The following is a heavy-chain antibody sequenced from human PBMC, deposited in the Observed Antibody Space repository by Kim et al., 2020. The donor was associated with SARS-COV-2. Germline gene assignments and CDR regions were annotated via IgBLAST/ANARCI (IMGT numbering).Heavy chain of an antibody. J-gene: IGHJ4*02. D-gene: IGHD2-2*01. CDR3: ARGQPLDY. CDR1: GGSIRSGGKF. CDR2: ISNSGNP. Sequence: SETLSLTCSVSGGSIRSGGKFWTWIRQHPAKGLEWIGYISNSGNPHYSPSLRSRVSISLQTSKNQFSLELTSVTDADTAGYYCARGQPLDYWGQGILVTVPS. V-gene: IGHV4-31*03.